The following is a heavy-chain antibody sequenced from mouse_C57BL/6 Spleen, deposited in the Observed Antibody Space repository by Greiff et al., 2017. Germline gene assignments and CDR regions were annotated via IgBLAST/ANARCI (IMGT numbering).Heavy chain of an antibody. J-gene: IGHJ3*01. CDR2: IDPSDSET. V-gene: IGHV1-52*01. CDR3: ASLGTGTYDSAY. Sequence: VQLQQPGAELVRPGSSVKLSCKASGYTFTSYWMHWVKQRPIQGLEWIGNIDPSDSETHYNQKFKDKATLTVDKSSSTAYMQLSSLTSEDSAVYYCASLGTGTYDSAYWGQGTLVTVSA. D-gene: IGHD4-1*01. CDR1: GYTFTSYW.